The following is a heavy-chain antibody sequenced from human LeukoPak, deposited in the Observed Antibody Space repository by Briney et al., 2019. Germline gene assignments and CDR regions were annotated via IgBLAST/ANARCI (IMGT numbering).Heavy chain of an antibody. V-gene: IGHV3-30*18. J-gene: IGHJ4*02. CDR2: ISYDGSNK. CDR1: GFTFSSYG. Sequence: SGGSLRLSCAATGFTFSSYGMHWVRQAPGKGLEWVAVISYDGSNKYYADSVKGRFTISRDNSKNALYLQMNSLRAEDTAVYYCAKEANYYDSSGYYSYKYYFDYWGQGTLVTVSS. D-gene: IGHD3-22*01. CDR3: AKEANYYDSSGYYSYKYYFDY.